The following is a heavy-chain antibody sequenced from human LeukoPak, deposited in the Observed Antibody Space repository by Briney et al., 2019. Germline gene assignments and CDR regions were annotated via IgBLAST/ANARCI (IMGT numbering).Heavy chain of an antibody. CDR3: ASGAAAGTSGASY. D-gene: IGHD6-13*01. Sequence: SVKVSCKASGGTFSSYAITWVRQAPGQGLEWMGGIIPIFGTANYAQKFQGRVTITADESTSTDYMELSSLRSEDTAVYYCASGAAAGTSGASYWGQGTLVTVSS. J-gene: IGHJ4*02. V-gene: IGHV1-69*01. CDR1: GGTFSSYA. CDR2: IIPIFGTA.